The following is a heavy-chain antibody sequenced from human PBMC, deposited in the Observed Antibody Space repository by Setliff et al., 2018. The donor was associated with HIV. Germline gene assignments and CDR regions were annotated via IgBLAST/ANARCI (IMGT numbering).Heavy chain of an antibody. Sequence: GGSVRLSCAASGFTFNSYSMNWVRQAPGKGLEWVSSISSSNSYKHYADSVKGRFTISRDNAKNSLYLQMNRLRAEDTALYYCASLFSKEVAGDDYWGQGTLVTVSS. V-gene: IGHV3-21*04. CDR1: GFTFNSYS. D-gene: IGHD6-19*01. J-gene: IGHJ4*02. CDR2: ISSSNSYK. CDR3: ASLFSKEVAGDDY.